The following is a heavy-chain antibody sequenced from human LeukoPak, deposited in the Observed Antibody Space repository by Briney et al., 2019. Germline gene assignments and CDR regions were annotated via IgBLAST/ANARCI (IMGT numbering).Heavy chain of an antibody. CDR2: IYHSGST. J-gene: IGHJ4*02. Sequence: SETLSLTCTVSGGSISSGSYYWSWIRQPPGKGLEWIGSIYHSGSTYYNPSLKSRVTISVDTSKNQFSLKLSSVTAADTAVYYCAGAFGTSDYWGQGTLVTVSS. D-gene: IGHD1-7*01. V-gene: IGHV4-39*07. CDR1: GGSISSGSYY. CDR3: AGAFGTSDY.